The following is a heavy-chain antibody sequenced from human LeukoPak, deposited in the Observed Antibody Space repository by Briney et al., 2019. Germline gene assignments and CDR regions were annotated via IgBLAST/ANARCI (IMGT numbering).Heavy chain of an antibody. CDR2: INPNSGGT. V-gene: IGHV1-2*02. CDR1: GGTFSSYA. D-gene: IGHD3-10*01. CDR3: ARVYYGSGSYPGGY. J-gene: IGHJ4*02. Sequence: ASVKVSCKASGGTFSSYAMSWVRQAPGQGLEWMGWINPNSGGTNYAQKFQGRVTMTRDTSISTAYMELSRLRSDDTAVYYCARVYYGSGSYPGGYWGQGTQVTVSS.